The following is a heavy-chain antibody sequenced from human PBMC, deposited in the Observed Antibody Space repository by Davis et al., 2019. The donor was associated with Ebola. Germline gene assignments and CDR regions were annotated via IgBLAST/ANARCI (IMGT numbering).Heavy chain of an antibody. CDR1: GFTFTSSA. D-gene: IGHD3-3*01. CDR2: IVVGSGNT. CDR3: ARDSKYYDFWSGYQLGF. V-gene: IGHV1-58*01. Sequence: SVKVSCKASGFTFTSSAVQWVRQARGQRLEWIGWIVVGSGNTNYAQKFQERVTITRDMSTSTAYMELSSLRSEDTAVYYCARDSKYYDFWSGYQLGFWGQGTLVTVSS. J-gene: IGHJ4*02.